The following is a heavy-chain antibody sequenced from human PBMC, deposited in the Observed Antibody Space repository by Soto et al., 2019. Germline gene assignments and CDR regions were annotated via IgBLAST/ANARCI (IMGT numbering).Heavy chain of an antibody. D-gene: IGHD2-21*02. J-gene: IGHJ4*02. Sequence: GGSLRLSCAASGFTFSSYAMHWVRQAPGKGLEWMTVIWYDGSQKYYGDSVNGRFTISRDNSKNTVYLQMNSLRVEDTAVYYCVKDHCGGDCYSEPYFDFWGRGSQVTVSS. CDR3: VKDHCGGDCYSEPYFDF. CDR1: GFTFSSYA. V-gene: IGHV3-33*06. CDR2: IWYDGSQK.